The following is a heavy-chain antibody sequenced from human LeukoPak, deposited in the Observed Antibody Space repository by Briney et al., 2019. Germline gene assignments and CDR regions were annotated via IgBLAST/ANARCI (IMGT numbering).Heavy chain of an antibody. CDR2: ISSSSSYI. V-gene: IGHV3-21*01. CDR1: GFTFSSYS. CDR3: VKPRKYTTNWSFDY. Sequence: PGGSLRLSCAASGFTFSSYSMNWVRQAPGKGLEWVSSISSSSSYIYYADSVKGRFTISRDNSKNTLYLQMSSLRAEDTAVYYCVKPRKYTTNWSFDYWGQGTLVTVSS. D-gene: IGHD6-13*01. J-gene: IGHJ4*02.